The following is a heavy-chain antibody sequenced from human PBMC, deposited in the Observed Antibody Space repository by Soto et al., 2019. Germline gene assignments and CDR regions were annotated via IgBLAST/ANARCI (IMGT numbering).Heavy chain of an antibody. CDR1: GFTFSSYA. CDR2: ISYDGSNK. V-gene: IGHV3-30-3*01. Sequence: SGGGVVQPGRSLRLSCAASGFTFSSYAMHWVRQAPGKGLEWVAVISYDGSNKYYADSVKGRFTISRDNSKNTLYLQMNSLRAEDTAVYYCARDDYYDSSGYWPYYGMDVWGQGTTVTVSS. CDR3: ARDDYYDSSGYWPYYGMDV. J-gene: IGHJ6*02. D-gene: IGHD3-22*01.